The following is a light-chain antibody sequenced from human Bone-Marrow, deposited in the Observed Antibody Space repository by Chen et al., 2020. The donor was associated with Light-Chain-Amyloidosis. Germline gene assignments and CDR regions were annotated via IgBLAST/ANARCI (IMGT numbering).Light chain of an antibody. CDR2: GSS. CDR1: QTISSNY. CDR3: QQYGTSPLT. J-gene: IGKJ4*01. V-gene: IGKV3-20*01. Sequence: EIVLTQCPGTLSFSPGEGANLSCRASQTISSNYLTWYQQKFGQAPRLLIYGSSSRATGIPDRFTGSGSGTDFTLTINRLEPEDFAMYYCQQYGTSPLTFGGGIKVEIK.